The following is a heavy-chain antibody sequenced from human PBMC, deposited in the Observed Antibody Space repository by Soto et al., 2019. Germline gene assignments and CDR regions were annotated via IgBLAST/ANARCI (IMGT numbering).Heavy chain of an antibody. CDR2: IYWDDDK. J-gene: IGHJ6*02. CDR3: IQSRFGGDCLQSYASHYSYGMDV. D-gene: IGHD2-21*02. Sequence: GSGPTLVNPTQTLTLTCTFSGFSLSTSGVGVGWIRQPPGKALEWLALIYWDDDKRYSPSLRSRLTISKDTSKNQVVLTMTNMDPVDTATYYCIQSRFGGDCLQSYASHYSYGMDVWGQGTTVTVSS. CDR1: GFSLSTSGVG. V-gene: IGHV2-5*02.